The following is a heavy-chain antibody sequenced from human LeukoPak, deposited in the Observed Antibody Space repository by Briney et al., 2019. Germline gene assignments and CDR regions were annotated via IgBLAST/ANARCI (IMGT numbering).Heavy chain of an antibody. V-gene: IGHV4-31*03. Sequence: SQTLSLTCTVSGGSISSGGYYWSWNRQHPGKGLEWIGYIYYSGSTYYNPSLKSRVTISVDASKNQFSLKLSSVTAADTAVYYCARAEAAASGCWFDPWGQGTLVTVSS. CDR1: GGSISSGGYY. CDR3: ARAEAAASGCWFDP. D-gene: IGHD2-2*01. CDR2: IYYSGST. J-gene: IGHJ5*02.